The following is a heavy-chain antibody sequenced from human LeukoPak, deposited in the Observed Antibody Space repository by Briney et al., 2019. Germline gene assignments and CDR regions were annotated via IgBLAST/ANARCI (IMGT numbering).Heavy chain of an antibody. CDR1: GGSFSGYY. Sequence: SGTLSLTCGVYGGSFSGYYWSWVRQPPGKGLEWIGEINHSGSTNYNPSLKSRVTITVDTSKKQFSLKVRSMTAADTATYYCARASVTGLLSYWGQGTLVTVSS. V-gene: IGHV4-34*01. CDR3: ARASVTGLLSY. CDR2: INHSGST. D-gene: IGHD6-19*01. J-gene: IGHJ4*02.